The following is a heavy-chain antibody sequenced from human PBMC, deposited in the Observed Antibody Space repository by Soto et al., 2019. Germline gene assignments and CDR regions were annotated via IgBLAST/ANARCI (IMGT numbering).Heavy chain of an antibody. Sequence: PGGSLRLSCAASGFTFSSYAMSWVRQAPGKGLEWVSAISGSGGSTYYADSVKGRFTISRDNSKNTLYLQMNSLRAEDTAVYYCAKGSGYDILTGYPPGYYYYYGMDVWGQGTTVTVSS. CDR1: GFTFSSYA. CDR3: AKGSGYDILTGYPPGYYYYYGMDV. J-gene: IGHJ6*02. D-gene: IGHD3-9*01. V-gene: IGHV3-23*01. CDR2: ISGSGGST.